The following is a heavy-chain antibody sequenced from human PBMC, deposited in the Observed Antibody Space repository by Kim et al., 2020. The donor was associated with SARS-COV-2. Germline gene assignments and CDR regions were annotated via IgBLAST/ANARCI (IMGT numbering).Heavy chain of an antibody. J-gene: IGHJ4*02. D-gene: IGHD3-3*02. V-gene: IGHV3-9*01. CDR3: AKEFIFRSNPRGGFDY. Sequence: DSVKGRFTISRDNAKDSLYLQMNSLRAVDTALYYCAKEFIFRSNPRGGFDYWGQGTLVTVSS.